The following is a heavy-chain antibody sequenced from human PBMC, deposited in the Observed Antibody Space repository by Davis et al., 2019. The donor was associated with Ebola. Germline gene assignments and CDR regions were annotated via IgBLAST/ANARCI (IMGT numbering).Heavy chain of an antibody. CDR3: VSNPHNTEIWTFDY. CDR1: GHFISSGYH. V-gene: IGHV4-38-2*01. J-gene: IGHJ4*02. CDR2: IYHSGSA. Sequence: PSETLSLTCVVSGHFISSGYHWGWIRQSPGKGLEWIGSIYHSGSAYYSPSLKSRVTISVDTSKNQFFLKLRSVTAADTAVYFCVSNPHNTEIWTFDYWGQGALVTVSS. D-gene: IGHD3/OR15-3a*01.